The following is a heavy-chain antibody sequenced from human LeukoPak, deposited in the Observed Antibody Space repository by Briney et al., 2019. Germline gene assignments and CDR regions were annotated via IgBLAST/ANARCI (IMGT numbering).Heavy chain of an antibody. CDR3: ARSESAGFDY. CDR2: ISGSGGRT. V-gene: IGHV3-23*01. CDR1: GFTFSSYA. D-gene: IGHD3-3*01. J-gene: IGHJ4*02. Sequence: SGGSLRLSCAASGFTFSSYAMSWVRQAPGMGLEWVSAISGSGGRTDYADSVKGRFTISRDNSRNTLYLQMNNLRVEDTAVYYCARSESAGFDYWGQGTLVTVSS.